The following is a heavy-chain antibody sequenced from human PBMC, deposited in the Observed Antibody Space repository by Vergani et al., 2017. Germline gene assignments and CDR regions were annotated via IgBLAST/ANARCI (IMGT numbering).Heavy chain of an antibody. D-gene: IGHD2-21*02. CDR2: INWNGGST. J-gene: IGHJ5*02. V-gene: IGHV3-20*04. CDR3: ARAVVTAAFGNWFDP. Sequence: EVQLVESGGGVVRPGGSLRLSCAASGFTFDDYGMSWVRQAPGKGLESVSGINWNGGSTGYADSVKGRFTISRDNAKNSLYLQMNSLRAEDTALYYCARAVVTAAFGNWFDPWGQGTLVTVSS. CDR1: GFTFDDYG.